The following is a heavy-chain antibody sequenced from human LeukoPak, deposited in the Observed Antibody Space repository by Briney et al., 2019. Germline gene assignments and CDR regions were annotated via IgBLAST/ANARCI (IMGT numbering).Heavy chain of an antibody. CDR2: INPSGGST. CDR1: GYTFTSYY. D-gene: IGHD6-19*01. J-gene: IGHJ4*02. CDR3: ATQGPPVAGRGGFDY. V-gene: IGHV1-46*01. Sequence: ASVKVSCKASGYTFTSYYMHWVRQVPGQGLEWMGIINPSGGSTSYAQKFQGRVTMTRDTSTSTVYMELSSLRSEDTAVYYCATQGPPVAGRGGFDYWGQGTLVTVSS.